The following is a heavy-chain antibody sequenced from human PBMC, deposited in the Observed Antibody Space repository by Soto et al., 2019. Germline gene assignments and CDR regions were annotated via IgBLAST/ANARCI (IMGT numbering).Heavy chain of an antibody. V-gene: IGHV4-59*01. D-gene: IGHD3-10*01. CDR3: ARAGTNMVQFDY. CDR1: GGSINSYF. J-gene: IGHJ4*02. Sequence: SETLSLTCTVSGGSINSYFWSWIRRSPGKGLEWIGHIYYSGSTSYSPSLKSRVSISVDTSKNQFSLEVHSVTAADTAVYYCARAGTNMVQFDYWGQGTLVTVSS. CDR2: IYYSGST.